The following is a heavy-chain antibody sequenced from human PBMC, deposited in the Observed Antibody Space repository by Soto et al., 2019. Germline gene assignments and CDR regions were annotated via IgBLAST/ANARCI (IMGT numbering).Heavy chain of an antibody. V-gene: IGHV3-30*18. J-gene: IGHJ6*02. D-gene: IGHD3-10*01. CDR2: ISYDGSNK. CDR1: GFTFSSYG. Sequence: QVQLVESGGGVVQPGRSLRLSCAASGFTFSSYGMHWVRQAPGKGLEWVAVISYDGSNKYYADSVKGRFTISRDNSKNTLYLQMNSLRAEDTAVYYCAKDRGELHYYYGMDVWGQGTTVTVSS. CDR3: AKDRGELHYYYGMDV.